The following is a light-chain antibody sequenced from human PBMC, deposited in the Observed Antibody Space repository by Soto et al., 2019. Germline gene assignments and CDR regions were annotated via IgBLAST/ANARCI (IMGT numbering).Light chain of an antibody. J-gene: IGKJ1*01. CDR3: QQSYSTTRT. V-gene: IGKV1-39*01. CDR2: AAS. CDR1: QSIRNY. Sequence: DIQMTQSPSSLSASIGDRVTITCRASQSIRNYLNWYQQKVEKVPKLLIFAASSLQSGVPSRFNGSGSGTDFTLTIDNLQPEDFATYYRQQSYSTTRTFGQGTKVDIK.